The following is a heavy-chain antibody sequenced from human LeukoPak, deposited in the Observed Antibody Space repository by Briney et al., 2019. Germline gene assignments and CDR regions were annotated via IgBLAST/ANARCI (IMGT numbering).Heavy chain of an antibody. D-gene: IGHD4-17*01. CDR1: GFTFSSYA. Sequence: PGGSLRLSCAASGFTFSSYAMSWVRQAPGKGLEWVSAISGSGGSTYYADSVKGRFTISRDNSKNTLYLQMNSPRAEDTAVYYCAKGAYYGDYGPIDYWGQGTLVTVSS. CDR3: AKGAYYGDYGPIDY. CDR2: ISGSGGST. J-gene: IGHJ4*02. V-gene: IGHV3-23*01.